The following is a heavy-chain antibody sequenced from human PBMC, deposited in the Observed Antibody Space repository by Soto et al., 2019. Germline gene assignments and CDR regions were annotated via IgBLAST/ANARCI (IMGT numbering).Heavy chain of an antibody. CDR1: GFTFSRSG. V-gene: IGHV3-30*18. CDR3: AKGESTYSNFDY. D-gene: IGHD2-21*01. CDR2: ISYDGDHK. Sequence: PGGSLRLSCAASGFTFSRSGMHWVRQAPGKGLEWVAVISYDGDHKYYGDSVRGRFTTSRDNSKNTLFLQLNSLTPEDTAVYYCAKGESTYSNFDYWGQGTLVTVSS. J-gene: IGHJ4*02.